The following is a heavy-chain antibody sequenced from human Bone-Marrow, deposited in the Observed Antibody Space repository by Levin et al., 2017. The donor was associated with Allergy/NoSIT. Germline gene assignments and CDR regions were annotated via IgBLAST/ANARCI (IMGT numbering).Heavy chain of an antibody. CDR2: IRSKSNGGSA. CDR1: GFAFNKAW. CDR3: TRGSNSVDSSDFDN. V-gene: IGHV3-15*07. J-gene: IGHJ4*02. Sequence: PGGSLRLSCAASGFAFNKAWMNWVRQAPGKGLEWVGRIRSKSNGGSAEYATPVRGRFTISRDDSENALYLQMNGLESEDTAVYYCTRGSNSVDSSDFDNWGQGTLVTVSS. D-gene: IGHD5-12*01.